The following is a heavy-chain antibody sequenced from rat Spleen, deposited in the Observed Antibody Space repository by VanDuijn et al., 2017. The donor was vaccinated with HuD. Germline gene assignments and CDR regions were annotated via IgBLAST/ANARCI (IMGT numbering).Heavy chain of an antibody. CDR1: GFTFSRYW. CDR3: ARTAYFDY. J-gene: IGHJ2*01. V-gene: IGHV5-25*01. Sequence: EVQLVETGGGLVQPGRSLKLSCVASGFTFSRYWMYWVRQAPTKGLEWVASISTSGGSTYYRDSVKGRFTVSRDNAISTLYLQMDSLRSEDTATYYCARTAYFDYWGQGVMVTVSS. CDR2: ISTSGGST.